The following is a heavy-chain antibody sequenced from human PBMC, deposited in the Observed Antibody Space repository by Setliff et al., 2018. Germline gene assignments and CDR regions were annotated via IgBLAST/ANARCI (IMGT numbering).Heavy chain of an antibody. Sequence: LRLSCSVSGITFKNAWMTWARQAPGKGLEWVGRIKSSREGATSDYGAPAKGRFTISRDDSRTMIYLQMNNLKPEDTGFYYCTTGPRDSRNYLNWFNPWGQGTLVTVSS. CDR1: GITFKNAW. CDR3: TTGPRDSRNYLNWFNP. V-gene: IGHV3-15*01. D-gene: IGHD4-4*01. CDR2: IKSSREGATS. J-gene: IGHJ5*02.